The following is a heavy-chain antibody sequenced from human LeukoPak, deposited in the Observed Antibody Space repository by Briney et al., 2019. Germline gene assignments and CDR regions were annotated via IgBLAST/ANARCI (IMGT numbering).Heavy chain of an antibody. CDR1: GFTFTNAW. Sequence: RGSLRLSCAASGFTFTNAWMYSVRQAPGKGLEWVGRIKSKTDGGTSDYAAPVTGRFTISRDDSKSTLYLEMNSLKTEDTGVYYCSTLWYGAWGQGTLITVSS. CDR3: STLWYGA. J-gene: IGHJ5*02. V-gene: IGHV3-15*01. D-gene: IGHD3-10*01. CDR2: IKSKTDGGTS.